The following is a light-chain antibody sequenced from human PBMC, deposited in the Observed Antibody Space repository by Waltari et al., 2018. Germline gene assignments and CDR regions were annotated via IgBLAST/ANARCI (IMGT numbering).Light chain of an antibody. J-gene: IGLJ1*01. CDR1: SSDVGAYNF. CDR2: EVT. CDR3: SSWTTSSTYV. Sequence: QSALTQPASVSGSPGQSITISCTGTSSDVGAYNFVSWFQQHPGKAPKLILYEVTNRPSAISTRFSGSKSGNKASLAISGLQAEDEADYYCSSWTTSSTYVFGTGTKVTVL. V-gene: IGLV2-14*01.